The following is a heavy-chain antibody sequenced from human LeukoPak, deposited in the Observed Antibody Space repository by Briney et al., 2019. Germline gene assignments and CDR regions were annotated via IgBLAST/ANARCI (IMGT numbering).Heavy chain of an antibody. CDR2: IYYSGST. D-gene: IGHD1-26*01. V-gene: IGHV4-4*02. CDR3: ARDTTTDAFDI. CDR1: GGSVSNNNW. Sequence: IPSETLSLTCAVSGGSVSNNNWWSWFRQPPGKGLEWIGSIYYSGSTYYNPSLKSRVTISVGTSKNQFSLKLSSVTAADTAVYYCARDTTTDAFDIWGQGTMVTVSS. J-gene: IGHJ3*02.